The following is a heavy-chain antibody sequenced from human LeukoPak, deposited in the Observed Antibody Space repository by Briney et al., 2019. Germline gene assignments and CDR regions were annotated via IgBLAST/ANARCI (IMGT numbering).Heavy chain of an antibody. D-gene: IGHD3-16*02. CDR3: AKSLGVGGYTRYKGFDQ. CDR2: LSGSDGSS. J-gene: IGHJ4*02. CDR1: GFTFNSFA. Sequence: GGSLRLSCAASGFTFNSFAMNWVRQAPGKGLEWVSGLSGSDGSSHYADFVKGRFTISRDNSKNTLHLQMNSLRAEDTAVYYCAKSLGVGGYTRYKGFDQWGQGTLVTVSS. V-gene: IGHV3-23*01.